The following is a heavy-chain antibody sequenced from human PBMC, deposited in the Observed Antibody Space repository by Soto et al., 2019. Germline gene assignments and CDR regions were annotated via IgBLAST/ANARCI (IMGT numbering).Heavy chain of an antibody. D-gene: IGHD3-22*01. J-gene: IGHJ5*02. CDR3: AKVEGEYYYDSSGYLNWFDP. CDR1: GFTFSSYT. Sequence: ESGGGVVQPGRSLRLSCAASGFTFSSYTMHWVRQAPGKGLEWVAVISYGGSNEHYADSVKGRFTISRDNSKNTLYLQMNSLRAEDTAVYYCAKVEGEYYYDSSGYLNWFDPWGQGTLVTVSS. V-gene: IGHV3-30-3*01. CDR2: ISYGGSNE.